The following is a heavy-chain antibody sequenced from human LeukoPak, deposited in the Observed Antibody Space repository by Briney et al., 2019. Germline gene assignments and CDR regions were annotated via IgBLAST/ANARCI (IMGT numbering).Heavy chain of an antibody. D-gene: IGHD6-13*01. CDR2: TNPNSGGT. CDR1: GYTFTGYY. V-gene: IGHV1-2*02. J-gene: IGHJ6*03. Sequence: ASVKVSCKASGYTFTGYYMHWVRQAPGQGLEWMGWTNPNSGGTNYAQKFQGRVTMTRDTSISTAYMELSRLRSDDTAVYYCARDRRSIAAAGFYYMDVWGKGTTVTVSS. CDR3: ARDRRSIAAAGFYYMDV.